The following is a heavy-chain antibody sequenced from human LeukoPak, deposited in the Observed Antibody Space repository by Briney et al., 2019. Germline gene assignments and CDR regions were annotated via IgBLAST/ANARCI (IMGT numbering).Heavy chain of an antibody. V-gene: IGHV3-66*01. Sequence: GGSLRLSYAASGFTVNSNCMSWVRQAPGKGLEWDSGIYSGGSTYYADSVKGRFTISRDNSKNTVYLQMNSLRAEDTAVYYCARDLPTSGWYPYGMDVWGQGTTVTVSS. D-gene: IGHD6-19*01. J-gene: IGHJ6*02. CDR3: ARDLPTSGWYPYGMDV. CDR1: GFTVNSNC. CDR2: IYSGGST.